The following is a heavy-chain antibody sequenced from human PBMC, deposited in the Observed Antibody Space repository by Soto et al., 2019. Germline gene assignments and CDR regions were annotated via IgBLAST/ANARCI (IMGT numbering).Heavy chain of an antibody. CDR2: IAFDGSQE. V-gene: IGHV3-30*03. D-gene: IGHD2-21*02. J-gene: IGHJ6*02. CDR3: ATKVRVTNYLYYGMDV. Sequence: GSLRLSCAASGFSFNTSGMHWVRQAPGKGLEWVAVIAFDGSQEFYGDSVRGRFTISRDNSKNTLFLQMKSLTPEDTAVYYCATKVRVTNYLYYGMDVWRQGTTVTVSS. CDR1: GFSFNTSG.